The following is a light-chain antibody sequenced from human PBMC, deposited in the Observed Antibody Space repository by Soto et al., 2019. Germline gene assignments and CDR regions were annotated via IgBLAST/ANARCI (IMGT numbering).Light chain of an antibody. CDR3: QQYSVWPLT. CDR1: QSVSSK. J-gene: IGKJ4*01. Sequence: EIVMTQSPATLSVSPGERATLSCRASQSVSSKLAWYQQKPGQTPKLLIYAASTRAPGIPARFSGSGSGTEFTLTISSLQSEDFAVYYCQQYSVWPLTFGGGTKVEFK. V-gene: IGKV3-15*01. CDR2: AAS.